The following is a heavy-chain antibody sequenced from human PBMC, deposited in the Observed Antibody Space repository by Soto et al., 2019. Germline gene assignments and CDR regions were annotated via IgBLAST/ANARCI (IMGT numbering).Heavy chain of an antibody. CDR1: GFAFSKYA. CDR3: ANHFVLTSSGVVDDY. CDR2: ISYSGGDT. V-gene: IGHV3-23*01. J-gene: IGHJ4*02. D-gene: IGHD3-3*01. Sequence: EVQLLESGGGLVQPGGSLRLSCAGSGFAFSKYAIMWVRQAPGKGLEWVSSISYSGGDTYYVDSVKGRFIISRDNPNNTLYLQMNSLGAEDTAVYFCANHFVLTSSGVVDDYWGQGTPVTVSS.